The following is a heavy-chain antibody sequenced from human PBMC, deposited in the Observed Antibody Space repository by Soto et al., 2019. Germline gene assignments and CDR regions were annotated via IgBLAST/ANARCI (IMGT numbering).Heavy chain of an antibody. CDR1: GGSVNSGNYY. CDR2: MSHSGGT. J-gene: IGHJ3*02. D-gene: IGHD1-1*01. V-gene: IGHV4-34*01. Sequence: QVQLQQWGAGLLKPSETLSLTCAVFGGSVNSGNYYWSWIRQPPGKGLEWIGEMSHSGGTNFNPSLKSRVTISVDKSKNQFSLKMSSVTAADTALYYCARVERGTATTVVDAFDIWGPGTMVTVSS. CDR3: ARVERGTATTVVDAFDI.